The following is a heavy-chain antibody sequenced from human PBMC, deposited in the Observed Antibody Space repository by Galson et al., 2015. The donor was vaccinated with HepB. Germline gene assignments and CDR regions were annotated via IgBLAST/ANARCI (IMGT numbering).Heavy chain of an antibody. CDR2: IKPDGSEK. CDR1: GFIFSNYW. CDR3: ARVWSNYYFDF. J-gene: IGHJ4*02. D-gene: IGHD3-10*01. V-gene: IGHV3-7*03. Sequence: SLRLSCAASGFIFSNYWMSWVRQAPGRGLEWVANIKPDGSEKYYVDSVKGRFTISRDNAKKSLYLQMNSLRAEDTAVYYCARVWSNYYFDFWGQGTLVTVSS.